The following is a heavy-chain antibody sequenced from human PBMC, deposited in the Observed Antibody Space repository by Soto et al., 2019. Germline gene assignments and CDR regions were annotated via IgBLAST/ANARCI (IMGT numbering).Heavy chain of an antibody. Sequence: ESGGGVVQPGTSLRLSCAASGFTFSSFGMHWVRQAPGKGLEWVAVISHDGSNKYYADFVKGRFTISRDNSKNTLYLEVNSLSPEDTAVYYCAKELISAVIPFDYWGQGTLVTVSS. J-gene: IGHJ4*02. CDR1: GFTFSSFG. CDR2: ISHDGSNK. V-gene: IGHV3-30*18. CDR3: AKELISAVIPFDY. D-gene: IGHD2-2*01.